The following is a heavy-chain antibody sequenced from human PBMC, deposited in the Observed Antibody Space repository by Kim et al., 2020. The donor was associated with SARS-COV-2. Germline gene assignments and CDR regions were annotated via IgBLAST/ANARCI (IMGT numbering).Heavy chain of an antibody. CDR1: GGSFSGYY. CDR3: ARGVDIAAAGTEY. Sequence: SETLSLTCAVYGGSFSGYYWSWIRQPPGKGLEWIGEINHSGSTNYNPSLKSRVTISVDTSKNQFSLKLSSVTAADTAVYYCARGVDIAAAGTEYWGQGTLVTVSS. D-gene: IGHD6-13*01. J-gene: IGHJ4*02. CDR2: INHSGST. V-gene: IGHV4-34*01.